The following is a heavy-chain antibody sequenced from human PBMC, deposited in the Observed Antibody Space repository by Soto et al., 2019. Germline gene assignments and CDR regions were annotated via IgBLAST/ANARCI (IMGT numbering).Heavy chain of an antibody. J-gene: IGHJ6*02. CDR2: IYYSGST. Sequence: SETMSLTCTVAGCSISSGGYCWSWIRQHPGKNLELIGYIYYSGSTYYNPSLKSRVTISVDTSKNQFSLKLSSVTAADTAVYYCARLTAGFEWLPSRLGYGMDVWGQGTTVTVSS. D-gene: IGHD3-9*01. V-gene: IGHV4-31*03. CDR1: GCSISSGGYC. CDR3: ARLTAGFEWLPSRLGYGMDV.